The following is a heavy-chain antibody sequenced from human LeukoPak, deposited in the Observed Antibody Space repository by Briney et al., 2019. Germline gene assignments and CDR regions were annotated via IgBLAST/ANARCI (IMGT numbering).Heavy chain of an antibody. CDR1: GFTFSSYA. Sequence: GGSLRLSCAASGFTFSSYAMSWVRQAPGKGLGWVASINHNGNVNYYVDSVKGRFTISRDNAKNSLYLQRSNLRAEDTAVYFCARGGGLDVWSQGATVTVSS. CDR3: ARGGGLDV. D-gene: IGHD3-16*01. J-gene: IGHJ6*02. CDR2: INHNGNVN. V-gene: IGHV3-7*03.